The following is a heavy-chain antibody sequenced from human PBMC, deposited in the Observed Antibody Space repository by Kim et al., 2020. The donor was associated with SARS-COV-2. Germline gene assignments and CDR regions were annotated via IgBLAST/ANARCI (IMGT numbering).Heavy chain of an antibody. V-gene: IGHV3-64D*09. CDR3: VRDGIGFDY. CDR1: GFTLSNHK. D-gene: IGHD3-3*02. CDR2: ITPNGDAT. Sequence: GGSLRLSCSASGFTLSNHKMHWVRQAPGKGLEFVSAITPNGDATYYAVSVKGRFTVSRDNSKKTLFLQMSSLRVEDTAVYYCVRDGIGFDYWGQGTLVTV. J-gene: IGHJ4*02.